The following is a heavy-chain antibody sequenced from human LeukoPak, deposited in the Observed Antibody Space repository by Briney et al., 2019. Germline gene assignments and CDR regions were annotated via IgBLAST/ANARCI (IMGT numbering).Heavy chain of an antibody. CDR1: GGSISSYY. D-gene: IGHD6-19*01. V-gene: IGHV4-59*08. CDR3: ARHINVRGWRFDP. J-gene: IGHJ5*02. CDR2: IYYSGST. Sequence: SETLSLTCTVSGGSISSYYWSWIRQPPGKGLEWGGYIYYSGSTNYNPSLKSRVTISVDTSKNQFSLKLSSVTAADTAVYYCARHINVRGWRFDPWGQGTLVTVSS.